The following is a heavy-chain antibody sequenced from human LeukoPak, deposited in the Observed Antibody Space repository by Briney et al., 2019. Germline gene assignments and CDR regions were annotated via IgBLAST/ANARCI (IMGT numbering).Heavy chain of an antibody. V-gene: IGHV1-2*02. CDR1: GYTFTGYY. D-gene: IGHD3-22*01. CDR2: INPNIGGT. J-gene: IGHJ5*02. Sequence: ASVKVSRKASGYTFTGYYMHWVRQAPGQGLEWMGWINPNIGGTNYALRFQGRVTMTRDTSISTAYMELSRLRSDDTAVYYCARDITMIVVVPSNWFDPWGQGTLVTVSS. CDR3: ARDITMIVVVPSNWFDP.